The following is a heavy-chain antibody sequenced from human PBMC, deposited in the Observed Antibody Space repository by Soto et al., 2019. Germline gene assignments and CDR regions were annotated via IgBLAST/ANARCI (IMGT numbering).Heavy chain of an antibody. Sequence: LSLTCAASGFTFSSYEMNWVRQAPGKGLEWVSYISSSGSTIYYADSVKGRFTISRDNAKNSLYLQMNSLRAEDTAVYYRARGGSGRYKHFQHWGQGTLGTVS. J-gene: IGHJ1*01. V-gene: IGHV3-48*03. CDR3: ARGGSGRYKHFQH. D-gene: IGHD1-26*01. CDR2: ISSSGSTI. CDR1: GFTFSSYE.